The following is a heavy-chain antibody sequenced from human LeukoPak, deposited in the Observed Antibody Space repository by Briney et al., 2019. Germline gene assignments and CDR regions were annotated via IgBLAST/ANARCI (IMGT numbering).Heavy chain of an antibody. J-gene: IGHJ3*02. CDR1: GFTFSSYW. Sequence: PGGSLRLSCAASGFTFSSYWMSWVRQAPGKGLEWVANIKQDGSEKYYVDSVKGRFTISRDNAKNSLYLQMNSLRAEDTAVYYCASAYCGGDCYSTPYNDAFDIWGQGTMVTVSS. V-gene: IGHV3-7*01. D-gene: IGHD2-21*02. CDR2: IKQDGSEK. CDR3: ASAYCGGDCYSTPYNDAFDI.